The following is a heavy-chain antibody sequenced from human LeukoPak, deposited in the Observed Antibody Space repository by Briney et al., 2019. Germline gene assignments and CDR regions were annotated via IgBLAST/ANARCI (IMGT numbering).Heavy chain of an antibody. CDR1: GFTFDDYA. CDR2: ISGSGGST. CDR3: AKEGGYGYGYPFDY. D-gene: IGHD5-18*01. V-gene: IGHV3-23*01. Sequence: GGSLRLSCAASGFTFDDYAMHWVRQAPGKGLEWVSAISGSGGSTYYADSVKGRFTISRDNSKNTLYLQMNSLRAEDTAVYYCAKEGGYGYGYPFDYWGQGTLVTVSS. J-gene: IGHJ4*02.